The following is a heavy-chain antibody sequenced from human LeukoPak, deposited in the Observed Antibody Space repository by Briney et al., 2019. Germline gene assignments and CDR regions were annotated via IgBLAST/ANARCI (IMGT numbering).Heavy chain of an antibody. Sequence: SETLSLTCTVSGGSISSYYWSWIRQPPGEGLEWIGYIYYSGSTNYNPSLKSRVTISVDTSKNQFSLKLSSVTAADTAVYYCARGYLRYCSGGSCSTPWFYWGQGTLVTVSS. CDR1: GGSISSYY. CDR2: IYYSGST. V-gene: IGHV4-59*12. D-gene: IGHD2-15*01. J-gene: IGHJ4*02. CDR3: ARGYLRYCSGGSCSTPWFY.